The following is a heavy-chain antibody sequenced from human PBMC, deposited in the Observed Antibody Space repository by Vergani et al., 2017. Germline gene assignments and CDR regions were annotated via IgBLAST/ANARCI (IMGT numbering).Heavy chain of an antibody. CDR3: ARHISVVRPSSMTAFDY. CDR1: GDSISTSSYA. CDR2: VFYGGRT. D-gene: IGHD2-21*01. Sequence: QMQLQESGPGLVKPSETLSLSCTVSGDSISTSSYAWGWIRQPPGKTLEWIGTVFYGGRTSYNPSLKSRVTLSLDTSKKQISLHLTSVTAADTAVYYCARHISVVRPSSMTAFDYWGQGTLVTDSS. V-gene: IGHV4-39*01. J-gene: IGHJ4*02.